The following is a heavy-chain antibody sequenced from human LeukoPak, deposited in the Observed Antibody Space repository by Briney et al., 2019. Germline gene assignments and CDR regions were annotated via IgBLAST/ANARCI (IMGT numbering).Heavy chain of an antibody. CDR3: ARDGYYDSRRDWFDP. CDR2: ISYSGSI. CDR1: GGSVSSGTYY. D-gene: IGHD3-22*01. Sequence: PSETLSLTCTVSGGSVSSGTYYWRWIRQSPGKGLEYIGYISYSGSINYNPSLRSRVTISVDTSKNQFSLKLSSVTAADTAVYYCARDGYYDSRRDWFDPWGQGTLVTVSS. J-gene: IGHJ5*02. V-gene: IGHV4-61*01.